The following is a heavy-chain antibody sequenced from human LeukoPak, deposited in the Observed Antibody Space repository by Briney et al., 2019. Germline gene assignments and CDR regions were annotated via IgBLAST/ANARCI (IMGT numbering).Heavy chain of an antibody. CDR3: ARFLKHCNGDHCYSDFYSYGLDV. CDR1: GFTFSSYA. CDR2: ISGSGGST. Sequence: GGSLRLSCAASGFTFSSYAMSWVRQAPGKGLEGVSAISGSGGSTYYADSGKGRFTSSRDSAKGSVSLHLKSLRSEDTATYYCARFLKHCNGDHCYSDFYSYGLDVWGQGTTVTVSS. J-gene: IGHJ6*02. D-gene: IGHD2-15*01. V-gene: IGHV3-23*01.